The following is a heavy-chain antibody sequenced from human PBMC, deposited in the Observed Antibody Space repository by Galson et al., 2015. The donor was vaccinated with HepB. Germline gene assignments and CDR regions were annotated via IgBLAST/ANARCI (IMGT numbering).Heavy chain of an antibody. CDR1: GFTFRNFV. CDR2: IRQNEKTQ. D-gene: IGHD2/OR15-2a*01. Sequence: SLRLSCAASGFTFRNFVMHWVRQAPGKGLEWVALIRQNEKTQSYADSLKGRISLSRGNSKNMLYLQLNNLRADDTAVYYCAKDLLDKFSFDYWGQGTLVTVSS. V-gene: IGHV3-30*02. CDR3: AKDLLDKFSFDY. J-gene: IGHJ4*02.